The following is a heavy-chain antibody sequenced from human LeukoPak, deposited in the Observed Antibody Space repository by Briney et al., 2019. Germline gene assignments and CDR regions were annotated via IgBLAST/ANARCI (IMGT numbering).Heavy chain of an antibody. V-gene: IGHV4-34*01. CDR3: ARGILERDAFDI. Sequence: GTLRLSCAATGFIFSNFGMSWVRQPPGKGLEWIGEINHSGSTNYNPSLKSRVTISVDTSKNQFSLKLSSVTAADTAVYYCARGILERDAFDIWGQGTMVTVSS. CDR1: GFIFSNFG. D-gene: IGHD1-1*01. CDR2: INHSGST. J-gene: IGHJ3*02.